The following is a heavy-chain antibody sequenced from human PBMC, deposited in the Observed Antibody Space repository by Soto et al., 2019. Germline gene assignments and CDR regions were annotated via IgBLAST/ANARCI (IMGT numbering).Heavy chain of an antibody. CDR1: GDSVSSYF. V-gene: IGHV4-4*07. CDR2: IYVTGTT. D-gene: IGHD6-13*01. CDR3: ARDGTYTSNWYNFDY. Sequence: SETLSLTCTVSGDSVSSYFWSWIRQPAGKGLEWIGRIYVTGTTYYNPPLKSRASMSIDTSRNQLSLKLSSVTAADTAVYFCARDGTYTSNWYNFDYWGRGTLVTVSS. J-gene: IGHJ4*02.